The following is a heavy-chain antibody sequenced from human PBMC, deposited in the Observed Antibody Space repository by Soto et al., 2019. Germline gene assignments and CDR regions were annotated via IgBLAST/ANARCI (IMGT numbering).Heavy chain of an antibody. V-gene: IGHV5-51*01. CDR2: IYPGHSDT. Sequence: PGESLKISCKGSGYTFTNYWIVWVRQIPGKGLEWMGIIYPGHSDTRYSPSFQGQVTISADRSISTAYLQWSSLKASDTGMYYCARYPTLTGYFFHGMDVWGQGTTGTVSS. CDR3: ARYPTLTGYFFHGMDV. D-gene: IGHD4-17*01. J-gene: IGHJ6*02. CDR1: GYTFTNYW.